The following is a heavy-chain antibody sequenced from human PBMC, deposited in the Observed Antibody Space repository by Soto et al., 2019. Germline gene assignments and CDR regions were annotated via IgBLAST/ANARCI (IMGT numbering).Heavy chain of an antibody. J-gene: IGHJ6*02. D-gene: IGHD3-22*01. CDR1: GFTFSNAW. Sequence: EVPLVESGGGLVKPGGSLRLSCAASGFTFSNAWMSWVRQAPGKGLEWVGRIKSKTDGGTTDYAAPVKGRFTISRDDSKNTLYLQMNSLKTEDTAVYYCTTDPRYYYDSSGYYQGGYYYYGMDVWGQGTTVTVSS. CDR2: IKSKTDGGTT. CDR3: TTDPRYYYDSSGYYQGGYYYYGMDV. V-gene: IGHV3-15*01.